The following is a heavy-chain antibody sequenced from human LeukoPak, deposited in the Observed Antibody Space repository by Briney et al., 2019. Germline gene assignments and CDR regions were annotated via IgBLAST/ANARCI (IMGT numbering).Heavy chain of an antibody. V-gene: IGHV4-59*01. CDR1: GGSISSYY. D-gene: IGHD2-2*01. Sequence: SETLSLTCTVSGGSISSYYWIWIRQPLGKGLEWIGHIYYSGSTSYNPSLKSRVTISVDTSKNQFSLNLSSVAAADTAVYYCARWADCSNISCRKGFDYWGQGTLVTVSS. J-gene: IGHJ4*02. CDR3: ARWADCSNISCRKGFDY. CDR2: IYYSGST.